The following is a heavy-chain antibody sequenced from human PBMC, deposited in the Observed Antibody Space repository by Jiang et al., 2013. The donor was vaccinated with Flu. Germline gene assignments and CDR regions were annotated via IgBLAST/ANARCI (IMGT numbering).Heavy chain of an antibody. J-gene: IGHJ4*02. CDR1: GFSLSTSGVG. CDR3: AHTPFYGSGSYSFDY. V-gene: IGHV2-5*02. CDR2: IYWDDDK. D-gene: IGHD3-10*01. Sequence: KPTQTLTLTCTFSGFSLSTSGVGVGWICQPPGKALEWLALIYWDDDKRYSPSLKSRLTITKDTSKNQVVLTMTNMDPVDTATYYCAHTPFYGSGSYSFDYWGQGTPGHRLL.